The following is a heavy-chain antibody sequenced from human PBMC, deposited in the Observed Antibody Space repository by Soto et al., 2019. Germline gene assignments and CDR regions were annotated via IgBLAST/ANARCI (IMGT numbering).Heavy chain of an antibody. J-gene: IGHJ4*02. Sequence: TGGSLRLSCAASGFTFSSYAMSWVSQAPGKGLEWVSAISGSGGSTYYADSVKGRFTISRDNSKNTLYLQMNSLRAEDTAVYYCAKQPRYYYDSSGEREYWGQGTLVTVSS. CDR1: GFTFSSYA. CDR2: ISGSGGST. CDR3: AKQPRYYYDSSGEREY. D-gene: IGHD3-22*01. V-gene: IGHV3-23*01.